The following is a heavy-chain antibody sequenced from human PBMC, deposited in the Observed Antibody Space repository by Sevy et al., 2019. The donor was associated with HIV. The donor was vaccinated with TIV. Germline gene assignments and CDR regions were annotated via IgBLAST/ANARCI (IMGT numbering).Heavy chain of an antibody. CDR1: GFTFSSYE. CDR2: ISNSGTTI. V-gene: IGHV3-48*03. J-gene: IGHJ4*02. D-gene: IGHD4-17*01. CDR3: ARDLPPSATTVAHFDY. Sequence: GGSLRLSCAASGFTFSSYEMNWVRQAPGKGLEWLSYISNSGTTISYSDSVRDRFTISRDNARNSLYLQMNSLRAEDTAVYYCARDLPPSATTVAHFDYWGQGTLVTVSS.